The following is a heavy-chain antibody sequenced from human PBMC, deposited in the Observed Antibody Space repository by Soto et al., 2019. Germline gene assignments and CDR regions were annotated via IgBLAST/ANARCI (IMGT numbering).Heavy chain of an antibody. V-gene: IGHV1-69*13. D-gene: IGHD3-22*01. J-gene: IGHJ6*02. CDR2: IIPIFGTA. CDR3: ARIYYYDSSGYPSREDYYGMDV. CDR1: GGTFSIYA. Sequence: SVKVSCKASGGTFSIYAISGVVQSPVRWREGMGGIIPIFGTANYAQKFQGRVTITADESTSTAYMELSSLRSEDTAVYYCARIYYYDSSGYPSREDYYGMDVWGQGTTVTVSS.